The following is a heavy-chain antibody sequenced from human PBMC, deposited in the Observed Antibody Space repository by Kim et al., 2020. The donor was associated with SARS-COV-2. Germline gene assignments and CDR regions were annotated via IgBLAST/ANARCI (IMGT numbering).Heavy chain of an antibody. V-gene: IGHV3-23*01. CDR2: ISGSGGST. CDR3: AKDLCCEDYDFWSGYPSSLGSGYYYYGMDV. Sequence: GGSLRLSCAASGFTFSSYAMSWVRQAPGKGLEWVSAISGSGGSTYYADSVKGRFTISRDNSKNTLYLQMNSLRAEDTAVYYCAKDLCCEDYDFWSGYPSSLGSGYYYYGMDVWGQGTTVTVSS. J-gene: IGHJ6*02. D-gene: IGHD3-3*01. CDR1: GFTFSSYA.